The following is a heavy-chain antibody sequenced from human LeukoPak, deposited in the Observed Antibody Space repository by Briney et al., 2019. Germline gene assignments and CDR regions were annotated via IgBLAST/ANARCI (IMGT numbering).Heavy chain of an antibody. Sequence: GESLKIFCKGSGYSFNSYWIGWVRQIPGKGLEWMGIFYPGDSDTRYSPSFQGQVNISADKSISTAYLQWSSLKASDTAMYYCARLRSEYCRSNSCYRRFDPWGQGTLVTVSS. CDR2: FYPGDSDT. CDR3: ARLRSEYCRSNSCYRRFDP. J-gene: IGHJ5*02. D-gene: IGHD2-2*01. CDR1: GYSFNSYW. V-gene: IGHV5-51*01.